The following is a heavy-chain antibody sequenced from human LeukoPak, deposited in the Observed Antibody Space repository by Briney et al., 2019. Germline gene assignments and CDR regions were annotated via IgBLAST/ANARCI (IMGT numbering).Heavy chain of an antibody. D-gene: IGHD6-13*01. CDR1: GGTFSSYA. CDR3: AREEGAPIAAANI. V-gene: IGHV1-18*01. Sequence: ASVTVSCKASGGTFSSYAISWVRQAPGQGLEWMGWISAYNGDTNYVQKFQGRVTMTTDTSTSTAYMELKSLRSDDTAVYYCAREEGAPIAAANIWGRGTKVTVSS. J-gene: IGHJ3*02. CDR2: ISAYNGDT.